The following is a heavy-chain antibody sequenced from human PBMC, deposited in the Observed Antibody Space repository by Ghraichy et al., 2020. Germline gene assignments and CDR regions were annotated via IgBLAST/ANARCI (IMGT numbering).Heavy chain of an antibody. CDR2: IIPIFGTA. CDR3: AREGCSGGSCYANWFDP. D-gene: IGHD2-15*01. Sequence: SVKVSCKASGGTFSSYAISWVRQAPGQGLEWMGGIIPIFGTANYAQKFQGRVTITADKSTSTAYMELSSLRSEDTAVYYCAREGCSGGSCYANWFDPWGQGTLVTVSS. J-gene: IGHJ5*02. V-gene: IGHV1-69*06. CDR1: GGTFSSYA.